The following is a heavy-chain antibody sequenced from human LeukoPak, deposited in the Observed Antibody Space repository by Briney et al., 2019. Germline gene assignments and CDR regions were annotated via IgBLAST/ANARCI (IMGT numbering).Heavy chain of an antibody. CDR1: GGSISSSSYY. Sequence: SETLSLTCTVSGGSISSSSYYWGWIRQPPGKGLEWIGEINHSGSTNYNPSLKSRVTISVDTSKNQFSLKLSSVTAADTAVYYCARRGVGAVDYWGQGTLVTVSS. J-gene: IGHJ4*02. CDR2: INHSGST. V-gene: IGHV4-39*07. D-gene: IGHD1-26*01. CDR3: ARRGVGAVDY.